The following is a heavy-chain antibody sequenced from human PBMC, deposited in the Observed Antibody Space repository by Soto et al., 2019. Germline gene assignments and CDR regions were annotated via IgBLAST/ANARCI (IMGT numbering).Heavy chain of an antibody. V-gene: IGHV1-18*01. CDR1: GYXFVNYG. CDR3: XMVXXXVXXTPQDV. D-gene: IGHD2-8*01. J-gene: IGHJ6*02. Sequence: QVQLVQSGDEVRKPGSSVKVSGKASGYXFVNYGIAWVRQAPGQGLEWMGWISPYSGNTHYASKVQGRLTMTTDTSTSTAYMDLGSLTSDDTAVYYXXMVXXXVXXTPQDVWGQGTTVTVSS. CDR2: ISPYSGNT.